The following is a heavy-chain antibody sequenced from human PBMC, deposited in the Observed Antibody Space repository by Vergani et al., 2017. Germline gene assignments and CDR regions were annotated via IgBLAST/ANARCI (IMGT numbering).Heavy chain of an antibody. Sequence: EVQLLESGGGLVQPGGSLRLSCAASGFTFSSYAMSWVRQAPGKGLEWVSAISGSGGSTYYADSVKGRFTISRDNSKNTLYLQMNSLRAEDTAVYYCARDFYCGGDCSGGYWGQGTLVTVSS. CDR1: GFTFSSYA. CDR3: ARDFYCGGDCSGGY. CDR2: ISGSGGST. D-gene: IGHD2-21*01. J-gene: IGHJ4*02. V-gene: IGHV3-23*01.